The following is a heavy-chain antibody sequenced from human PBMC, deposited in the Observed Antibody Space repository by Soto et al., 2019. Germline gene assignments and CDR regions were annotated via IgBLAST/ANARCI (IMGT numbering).Heavy chain of an antibody. CDR2: IYHRGST. Sequence: PSETLSLTCAVYGGSFSGYYRRWIRQPPGKGLEWIGEIYHRGSTNYNPSLKSRVTISVETSKNQFSLKLSAVTAADTAVYYCARAGFLEWLIDYWGQGTLVTVSS. V-gene: IGHV4-34*01. D-gene: IGHD3-3*01. CDR3: ARAGFLEWLIDY. CDR1: GGSFSGYY. J-gene: IGHJ4*02.